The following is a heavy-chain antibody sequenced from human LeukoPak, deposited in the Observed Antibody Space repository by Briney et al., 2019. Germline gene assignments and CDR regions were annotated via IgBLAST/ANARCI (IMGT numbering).Heavy chain of an antibody. CDR1: GYTFTIYA. CDR3: ARGYCSSTSCYTSNAFDI. V-gene: IGHV1-3*01. J-gene: IGHJ3*02. D-gene: IGHD2-2*02. Sequence: ASVKVSCKASGYTFTIYAMHWVRQAPGQRLEWMGWINAGNGDTKYSQKFQGRVTITRDTSASTAYMELSSLRSEDTAVYYCARGYCSSTSCYTSNAFDIWGQGTMVTVSS. CDR2: INAGNGDT.